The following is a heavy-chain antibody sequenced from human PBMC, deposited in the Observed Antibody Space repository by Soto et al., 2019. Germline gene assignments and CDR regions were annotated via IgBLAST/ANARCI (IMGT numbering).Heavy chain of an antibody. V-gene: IGHV4-4*07. Sequence: SETLSLTCTVSGASISGFYWSWIRKSAGKGLEWIGRIYATGTTDYNPSLKSRVMMSVDTSKKQFSLKLRSVTAADTAVYYCVCVRTTALRDWFDPWGQGISVTVSS. CDR3: VCVRTTALRDWFDP. D-gene: IGHD1-1*01. CDR2: IYATGTT. J-gene: IGHJ5*02. CDR1: GASISGFY.